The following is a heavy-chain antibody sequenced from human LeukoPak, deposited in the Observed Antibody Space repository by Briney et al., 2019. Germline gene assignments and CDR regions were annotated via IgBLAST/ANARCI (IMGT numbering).Heavy chain of an antibody. Sequence: GGSLRLSCAASGFTFSSYWMHSVRQAPGKGLVWVSRINSDGSSTSYADSVKGRFTISRDNAKNTLYLQMNSLRAEDTAVYYCARPSGYYDSSVAFDIWGQGTMVTVSS. CDR3: ARPSGYYDSSVAFDI. V-gene: IGHV3-74*01. CDR2: INSDGSST. CDR1: GFTFSSYW. J-gene: IGHJ3*02. D-gene: IGHD3-22*01.